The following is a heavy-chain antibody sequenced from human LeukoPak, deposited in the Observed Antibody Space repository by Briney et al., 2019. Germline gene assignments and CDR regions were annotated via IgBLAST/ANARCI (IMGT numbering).Heavy chain of an antibody. CDR1: GYTLTGYY. CDR2: ISAYNGNT. V-gene: IGHV1-18*04. CDR3: ARTIYLDY. D-gene: IGHD3-9*01. J-gene: IGHJ4*02. Sequence: ASVKVSCKASGYTLTGYYMHWVRQAPGQWLEWMGWISAYNGNTNYAQKLQGRVTMTTDTSTSTAYMELRSLRSDDTAVYYCARTIYLDYWGQGTLVTVSS.